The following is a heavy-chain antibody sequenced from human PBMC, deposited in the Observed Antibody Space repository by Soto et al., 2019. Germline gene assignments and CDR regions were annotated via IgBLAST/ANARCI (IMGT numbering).Heavy chain of an antibody. CDR1: GGSISNAAYS. D-gene: IGHD6-25*01. V-gene: IGHV4-30-2*05. J-gene: IGHJ5*02. Sequence: SETLSLTCTVSGGSISNAAYSWSWIRQPPGKGLEWIGYIYPSGNTYYTPSLKSRLTMSIDTSKNEFSLRLNSVTAADTAVYYCAGQTFTIAAASYGRSNWFGPWGPGTLVTVSS. CDR3: AGQTFTIAAASYGRSNWFGP. CDR2: IYPSGNT.